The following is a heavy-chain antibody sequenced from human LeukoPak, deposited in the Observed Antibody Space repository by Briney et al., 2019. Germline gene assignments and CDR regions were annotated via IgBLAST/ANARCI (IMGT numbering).Heavy chain of an antibody. CDR2: ISSSGSTI. D-gene: IGHD4-11*01. CDR3: ARSMVGYSNYFDY. J-gene: IGHJ4*02. CDR1: GFTFSDYY. V-gene: IGHV3-11*04. Sequence: PGGSLRLSCAASGFTFSDYYMSWIRQAPGKGLEWVSYISSSGSTIYYADSVKGRFTVSRDNAKNSLYLQMNSLRAEDTAVYYCARSMVGYSNYFDYWGQGTLVTVSS.